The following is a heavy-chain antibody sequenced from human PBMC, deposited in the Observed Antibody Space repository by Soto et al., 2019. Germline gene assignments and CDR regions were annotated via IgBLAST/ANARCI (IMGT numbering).Heavy chain of an antibody. CDR3: ASDVSRSGSGSIRGSYYYYGMDV. J-gene: IGHJ6*02. CDR1: GGTFSSYA. CDR2: IIPIFGTA. Sequence: QVQLVQSGAEVKKPGSSVKVSCKASGGTFSSYAISWVRQAPGQGLEWMGGIIPIFGTANYAQKFQGRVTITADESTSTADMELSSLRSEDTAVYYCASDVSRSGSGSIRGSYYYYGMDVWGQGTTVTVSS. V-gene: IGHV1-69*01. D-gene: IGHD3-10*01.